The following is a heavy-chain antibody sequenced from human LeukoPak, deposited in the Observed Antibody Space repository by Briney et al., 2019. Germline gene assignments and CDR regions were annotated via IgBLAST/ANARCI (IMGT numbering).Heavy chain of an antibody. J-gene: IGHJ4*02. D-gene: IGHD5-12*01. CDR2: INSDGSSI. CDR1: GFTFSSYW. Sequence: GGSLRLSCAASGFTFSSYWMHWVRQAPGKGLVWVSRINSDGSSITYADSVKGRFTISRDNAKNTLYLQTNSLRVEDTAVYYCAREGRVSGYDFDCWGQGTLVTVSS. V-gene: IGHV3-74*03. CDR3: AREGRVSGYDFDC.